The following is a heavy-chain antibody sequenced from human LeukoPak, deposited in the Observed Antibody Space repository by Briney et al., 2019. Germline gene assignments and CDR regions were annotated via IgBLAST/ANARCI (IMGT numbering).Heavy chain of an antibody. V-gene: IGHV3-30*14. Sequence: GGSLRLSCAASGFTFSHYAMHWVRQSPGKGLDWVAVISYDGGNKYYTDSVTGRFTISRDNSKNTLYLQMNSLRAEDTAVYYCARRAGAYSHPYDYWGQGTLVTVSS. CDR3: ARRAGAYSHPYDY. J-gene: IGHJ4*02. D-gene: IGHD4/OR15-4a*01. CDR2: ISYDGGNK. CDR1: GFTFSHYA.